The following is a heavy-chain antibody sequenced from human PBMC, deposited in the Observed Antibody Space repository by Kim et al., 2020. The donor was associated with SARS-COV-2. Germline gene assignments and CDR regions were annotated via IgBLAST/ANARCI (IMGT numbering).Heavy chain of an antibody. CDR1: GFTFSSYA. CDR2: ISYDGSNK. Sequence: GGSLRLSCAASGFTFSSYAMHWVRQAPGKGLEWVAVISYDGSNKYYADSVKGRFTISRDNSKNTLYLQMNSPRAEDTAVYYCAGEAIRDFDWLSPNDAFGIWGQETMVTVSS. V-gene: IGHV3-30*04. J-gene: IGHJ3*02. CDR3: AGEAIRDFDWLSPNDAFGI. D-gene: IGHD3-9*01.